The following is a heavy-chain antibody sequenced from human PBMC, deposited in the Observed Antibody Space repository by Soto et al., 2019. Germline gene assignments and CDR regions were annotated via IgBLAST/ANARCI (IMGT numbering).Heavy chain of an antibody. CDR2: ISYDGSNK. CDR3: AREAPDYNLSPGMDV. J-gene: IGHJ6*02. D-gene: IGHD4-4*01. V-gene: IGHV3-30-3*01. CDR1: GFTFSSYA. Sequence: QVQVVESGGGVVQPGRSLRLSCAASGFTFSSYAMHWVRQAPGKGLEWVAVISYDGSNKYYADSVKGRFTISRDNSKNTLYLQMNSPRAEDTAVYYCAREAPDYNLSPGMDVWGQGTTVTVSS.